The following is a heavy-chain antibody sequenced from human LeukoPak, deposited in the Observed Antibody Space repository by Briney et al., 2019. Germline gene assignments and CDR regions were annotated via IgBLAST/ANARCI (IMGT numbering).Heavy chain of an antibody. Sequence: GGSLRLSCAASGFTFSSYSMNWVRQAPGKGLEWVSFISTSSSYIYYADSVKGRFTISRDNAKNSLYLRMNSLRAEDTAVYYCARSPDRTHFDYWGQGTLVTVSS. J-gene: IGHJ4*02. CDR3: ARSPDRTHFDY. CDR1: GFTFSSYS. V-gene: IGHV3-21*01. D-gene: IGHD1-14*01. CDR2: ISTSSSYI.